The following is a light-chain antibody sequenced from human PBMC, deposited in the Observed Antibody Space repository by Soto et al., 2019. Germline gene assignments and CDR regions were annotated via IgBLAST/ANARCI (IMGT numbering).Light chain of an antibody. Sequence: QSALTQPRSVSGSPGQSVTISCTGTSSNVGAYNYVSWYQQYPGKGPRLMIYDVSKWPSGVPDRFSGSKSGNTASLTISGLQAEDEGDYYWCLYAGNSLGVFGGGTKVTVL. CDR2: DVS. CDR3: CLYAGNSLGV. V-gene: IGLV2-11*01. J-gene: IGLJ3*02. CDR1: SSNVGAYNY.